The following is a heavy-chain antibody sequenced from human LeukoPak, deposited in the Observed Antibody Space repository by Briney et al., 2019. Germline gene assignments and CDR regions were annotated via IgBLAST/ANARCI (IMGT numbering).Heavy chain of an antibody. D-gene: IGHD2-2*03. J-gene: IGHJ3*02. Sequence: SETLSLTCTVSGGSISSYYWSWLRQPPGKGLEWIGYIYYSGSTNYNTSLKSRVTISVDTSKNQFSLKLSSVTAADTGVYYCARDRGYCSSTSCYRADAFDIWGQGTMVTVSS. CDR3: ARDRGYCSSTSCYRADAFDI. V-gene: IGHV4-59*01. CDR2: IYYSGST. CDR1: GGSISSYY.